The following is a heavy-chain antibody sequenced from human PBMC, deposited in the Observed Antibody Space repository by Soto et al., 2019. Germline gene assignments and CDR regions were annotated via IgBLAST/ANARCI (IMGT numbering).Heavy chain of an antibody. CDR2: IIPIFGTA. V-gene: IGHV1-69*01. CDR1: GGTFSSYA. D-gene: IGHD3-22*01. Sequence: QVQLVQSGAEVKKPGSSVKVSCKASGGTFSSYAISWVRQAPGQGLEWMGGIIPIFGTANYAQKFQGRVTSTADESTSTAYMELSSLRSEDTAVYYCASNPYYYDSSGYYSWFDPWGQGTLVTVSS. J-gene: IGHJ5*02. CDR3: ASNPYYYDSSGYYSWFDP.